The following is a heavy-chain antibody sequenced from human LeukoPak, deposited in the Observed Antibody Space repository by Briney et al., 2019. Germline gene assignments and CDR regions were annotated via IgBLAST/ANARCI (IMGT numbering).Heavy chain of an antibody. J-gene: IGHJ6*02. CDR1: GYTFTSYG. V-gene: IGHV1-18*01. CDR3: ARDFWSGYSHYYGMDV. D-gene: IGHD3-3*01. CDR2: ISAYNGNT. Sequence: ASVKVSCKASGYTFTSYGISWGRQAPGQGLEWMGWISAYNGNTNYAQKLQGRVTMTTDTSTSTAYMELRSLRSDDTAVYYCARDFWSGYSHYYGMDVWGQGTTVTVSS.